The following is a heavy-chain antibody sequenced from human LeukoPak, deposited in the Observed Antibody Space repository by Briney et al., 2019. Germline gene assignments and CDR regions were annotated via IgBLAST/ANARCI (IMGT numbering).Heavy chain of an antibody. J-gene: IGHJ3*02. CDR2: ISGSGDTT. CDR3: AKACDYVWGSYRYLPDACDI. Sequence: GGSLRLSCAASGFTFTNYALNWLRQAPGKGLEWVSAISGSGDTTYYADSVKGRFTISRDNSKNTLYLQMNSLRAEDTAVYYCAKACDYVWGSYRYLPDACDIWGQGTMVTVSS. CDR1: GFTFTNYA. V-gene: IGHV3-23*01. D-gene: IGHD3-16*02.